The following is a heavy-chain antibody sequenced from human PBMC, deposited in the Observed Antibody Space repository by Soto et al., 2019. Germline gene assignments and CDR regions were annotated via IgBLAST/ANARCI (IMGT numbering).Heavy chain of an antibody. D-gene: IGHD7-27*01. J-gene: IGHJ5*02. V-gene: IGHV4-39*01. Sequence: PSETLSLTCTVSGGSISSSSYYWGWIRQPPGKGLEWIGSIYYSGSTYYNPSLKSRVTISVDTSKNQFSLKLSSVTAADTAVYYCARRRPGDINWFDPWGQGTLVTVPQ. CDR1: GGSISSSSYY. CDR2: IYYSGST. CDR3: ARRRPGDINWFDP.